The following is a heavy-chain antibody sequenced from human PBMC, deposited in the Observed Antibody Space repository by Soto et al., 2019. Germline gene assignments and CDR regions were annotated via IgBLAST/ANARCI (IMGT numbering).Heavy chain of an antibody. Sequence: QVQLQQSGPGLVKPSQTLSLTCAISGDSVSSNSAAWNWIRQSPSRGLEWLGRTYYRSKWYNDYAVSVKSRITINPDTSKNQFSLQLNSVTPEDTAVYYCARDFPRHCSSTSCYWGFDYWGQGTLVTVSS. V-gene: IGHV6-1*01. CDR3: ARDFPRHCSSTSCYWGFDY. J-gene: IGHJ4*02. CDR2: TYYRSKWYN. D-gene: IGHD2-2*01. CDR1: GDSVSSNSAA.